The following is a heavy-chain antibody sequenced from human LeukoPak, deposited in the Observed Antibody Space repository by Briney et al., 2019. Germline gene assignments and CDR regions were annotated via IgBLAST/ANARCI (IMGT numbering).Heavy chain of an antibody. CDR2: INPNSGGT. J-gene: IGHJ4*02. CDR1: GHTFTGYY. V-gene: IGHV1-2*02. D-gene: IGHD1-26*01. Sequence: ASVKVSCKASGHTFTGYYMHWVRQAPGQGLEWMGWINPNSGGTNYAQKFQGRVTMTRDTSISTAYMELSRLRSDDTAVYYCARDGWDSYYFDYWGQGTLVTVSS. CDR3: ARDGWDSYYFDY.